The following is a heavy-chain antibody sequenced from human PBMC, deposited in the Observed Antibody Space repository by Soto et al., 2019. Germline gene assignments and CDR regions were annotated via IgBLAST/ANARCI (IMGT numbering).Heavy chain of an antibody. CDR1: GGSFSTYY. V-gene: IGHV4-34*01. CDR2: INHSGNN. D-gene: IGHD3-9*01. Sequence: PSETLSLTCVVSGGSFSTYYYDWIRQSPGKGLEWIGEINHSGNNNYSPSLKSRVTMSLDTSKNQFSLKLTSVTAADTAVYYCARGGSNDWQVAFDIWGQGKMVTVSS. CDR3: ARGGSNDWQVAFDI. J-gene: IGHJ3*02.